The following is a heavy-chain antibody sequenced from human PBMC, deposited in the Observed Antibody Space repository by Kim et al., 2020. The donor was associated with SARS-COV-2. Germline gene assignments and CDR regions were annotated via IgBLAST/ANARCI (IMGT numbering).Heavy chain of an antibody. CDR2: IYYSGST. D-gene: IGHD3-22*01. V-gene: IGHV4-39*01. J-gene: IGHJ4*02. CDR1: GGSISSSSYY. CDR3: ARYDSSGYADY. Sequence: SETLSLTCTVSGGSISSSSYYWGWIRQPPGKGLEWIGSIYYSGSTYYNPSLKSRVTISVDTSKNQFSLKLSSVTAADTAVYYCARYDSSGYADYWGQGTLVTVSS.